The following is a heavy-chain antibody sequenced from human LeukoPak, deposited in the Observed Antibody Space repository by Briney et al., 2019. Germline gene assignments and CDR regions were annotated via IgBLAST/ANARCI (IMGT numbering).Heavy chain of an antibody. J-gene: IGHJ4*02. CDR1: GGSISSSSYY. CDR3: ARHGNYDSSGYYSAFDY. Sequence: PSETLSLTCTVSGGSISSSSYYWGWIRQPPGKGLEWIGSIYHSGSTYYNPSLKSRVTISVDTSKNQFPLKLSSVTAADTAVYYCARHGNYDSSGYYSAFDYWGQGTLVTVSS. CDR2: IYHSGST. D-gene: IGHD3-22*01. V-gene: IGHV4-39*01.